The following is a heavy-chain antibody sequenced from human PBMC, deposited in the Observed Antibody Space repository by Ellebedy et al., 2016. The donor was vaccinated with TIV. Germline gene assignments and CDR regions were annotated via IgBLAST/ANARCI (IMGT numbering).Heavy chain of an antibody. CDR3: ARGDSSNWYHTTLDY. J-gene: IGHJ4*02. CDR2: IIPILGIT. D-gene: IGHD6-13*01. Sequence: SVKVSCKASGGTFSTYAISWVRQAPGQGLEWMGGIIPILGITNYAQKFLGRVTITADISTSTAYMELSSLRSEEPAMYYCARGDSSNWYHTTLDYWGQGSLVTVSS. V-gene: IGHV1-69*10. CDR1: GGTFSTYA.